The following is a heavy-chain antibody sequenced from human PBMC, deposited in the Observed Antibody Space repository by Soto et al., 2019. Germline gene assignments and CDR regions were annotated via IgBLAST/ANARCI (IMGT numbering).Heavy chain of an antibody. V-gene: IGHV4-31*03. D-gene: IGHD3-9*01. CDR3: ASALTGDYVGFDY. Sequence: QVQLQESGPGLVKPSQTLSLTCSVSGASISRDDYYWSRIRQHPGKGLEWIAYIYSSGNSYYNPSLSSRVAISLDTSKNQFSLRLSSVTAADTGVSYCASALTGDYVGFDYWGQGTPATVSS. CDR2: IYSSGNS. J-gene: IGHJ4*02. CDR1: GASISRDDYY.